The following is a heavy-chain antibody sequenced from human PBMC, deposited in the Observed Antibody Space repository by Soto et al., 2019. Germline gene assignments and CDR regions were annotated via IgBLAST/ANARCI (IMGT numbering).Heavy chain of an antibody. V-gene: IGHV3-9*01. J-gene: IGHJ4*02. CDR1: GFTFDDYA. CDR3: AKDVLFPEVVSGGFDS. Sequence: EVQLVESGGGLVQPGRSLRLSCAASGFTFDDYAMHWVRQAPGTGLEWVSGISWNSATIDYADSVKGRFTVSRDNAKNSLYLQMNSLRAEHTALYYCAKDVLFPEVVSGGFDSWGQGTLVTVSS. CDR2: ISWNSATI. D-gene: IGHD3-10*01.